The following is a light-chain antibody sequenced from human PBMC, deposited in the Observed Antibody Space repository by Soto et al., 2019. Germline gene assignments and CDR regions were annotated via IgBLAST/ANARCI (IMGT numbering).Light chain of an antibody. Sequence: DIQLTQSPSFLSASVGDRVTITCRASQGSSSYLAWYQQKPWKAPKLLIYAASSLQSGVPSRFSGSGSGTEFTLPSSSLQPEDFATYFCQQVHSYPQTLGQGTKLELK. CDR3: QQVHSYPQT. CDR2: AAS. J-gene: IGKJ2*01. CDR1: QGSSSY. V-gene: IGKV1-9*01.